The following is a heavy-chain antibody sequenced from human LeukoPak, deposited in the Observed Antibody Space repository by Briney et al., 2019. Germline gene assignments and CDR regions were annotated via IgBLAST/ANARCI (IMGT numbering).Heavy chain of an antibody. J-gene: IGHJ4*02. D-gene: IGHD3-9*01. CDR2: INWNGGST. Sequence: GGSLRLSCAASGFNFDDYGMSWVRQAPGKGLEWVSGINWNGGSTGYADSVKGRFTIPRDNAKNSLYLQMNSLRAEDTALYYCAREGDILTGYYPFDYWGQGTLATV. CDR3: AREGDILTGYYPFDY. V-gene: IGHV3-20*04. CDR1: GFNFDDYG.